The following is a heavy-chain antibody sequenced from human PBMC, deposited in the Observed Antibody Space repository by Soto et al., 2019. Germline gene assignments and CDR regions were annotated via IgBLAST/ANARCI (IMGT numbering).Heavy chain of an antibody. CDR1: GFTFDTYS. D-gene: IGHD3-22*01. CDR3: AREIDYYDSSGYYTSVHHAFDI. Sequence: GGSLRLSCAASGFTFDTYSMNWVRQAPGKGLEWVSYISSISSNIYYADSVKGRFTISRDNAKNSLYLQMNSLRDEDTAVYYCAREIDYYDSSGYYTSVHHAFDIWGQGTMVTVSS. V-gene: IGHV3-48*02. CDR2: ISSISSNI. J-gene: IGHJ3*02.